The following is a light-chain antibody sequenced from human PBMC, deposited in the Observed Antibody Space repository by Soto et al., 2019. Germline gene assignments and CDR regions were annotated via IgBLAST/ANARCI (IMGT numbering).Light chain of an antibody. Sequence: EIVLTQSPATLSVSPGDRATLSCRASQTVSSNLAWYHQKPGQAPRLLIYGASTRATGIPARFSGSGSGTEFTLTISSLQSEDFAVYYCQQYNNWPRTFGPGTKVDIK. CDR3: QQYNNWPRT. CDR2: GAS. V-gene: IGKV3-15*01. J-gene: IGKJ1*01. CDR1: QTVSSN.